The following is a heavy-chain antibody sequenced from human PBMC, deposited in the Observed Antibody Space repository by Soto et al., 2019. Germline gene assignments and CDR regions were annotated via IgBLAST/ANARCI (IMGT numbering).Heavy chain of an antibody. V-gene: IGHV3-66*01. J-gene: IGHJ4*02. CDR2: IYSGGST. Sequence: KGLEWVSVIYSGGSTYYADSVKGRFTISRDNSKNTLYLQMNSLRAEDTAVYYCARSPSYGSGSYYNTLDYWGQGTLVTVSS. D-gene: IGHD3-10*01. CDR3: ARSPSYGSGSYYNTLDY.